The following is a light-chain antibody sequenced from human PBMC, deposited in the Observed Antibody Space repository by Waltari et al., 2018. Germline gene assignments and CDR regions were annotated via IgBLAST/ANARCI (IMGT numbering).Light chain of an antibody. Sequence: QSALTQPPSASGSPGPSVTLSCPATRLAVGGSAFVSWYQPHPGNAPKLTIYEVSERPSGVPDRFSGSKSGNTASLTVSGLQAEDEADYYCSSYADNRRVAFGGGTKLTVL. J-gene: IGLJ2*01. V-gene: IGLV2-8*01. CDR1: RLAVGGSAF. CDR2: EVS. CDR3: SSYADNRRVA.